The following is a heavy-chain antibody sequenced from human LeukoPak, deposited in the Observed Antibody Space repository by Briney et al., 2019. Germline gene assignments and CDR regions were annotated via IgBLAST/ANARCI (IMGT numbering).Heavy chain of an antibody. CDR2: ISSSSRTI. CDR1: GFTFSSYS. J-gene: IGHJ6*03. D-gene: IGHD4-11*01. V-gene: IGHV3-48*04. Sequence: PGGSLRLSCAASGFTFSSYSMNWVRQAPGKGLEWVSYISSSSRTIYNADSVKGRFTISRDNAKNSLYLQMNSLRAEDTAVYYCAKVADYSNYVGFYYYYYYMDVWGKGTTVTVSS. CDR3: AKVADYSNYVGFYYYYYYMDV.